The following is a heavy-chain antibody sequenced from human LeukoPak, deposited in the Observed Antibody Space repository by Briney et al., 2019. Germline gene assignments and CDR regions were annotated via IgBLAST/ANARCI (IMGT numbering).Heavy chain of an antibody. CDR1: GFPFSDQY. D-gene: IGHD6-13*01. J-gene: IGHJ4*02. CDR2: ISGGSSNT. CDR3: ARKGRSWFNDFDY. V-gene: IGHV3-11*06. Sequence: GGALKISRAAPGFPFSDQYMSWSRPGPGEGREWVSYISGGSSNTNYADSVRGRFTASRDNAKNSLYLQMNSLRAEDTAVYYCARKGRSWFNDFDYWGQGTPVTVSS.